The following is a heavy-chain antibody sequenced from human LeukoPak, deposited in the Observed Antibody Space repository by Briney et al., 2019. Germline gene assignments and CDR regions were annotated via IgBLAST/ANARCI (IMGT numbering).Heavy chain of an antibody. J-gene: IGHJ4*02. Sequence: PSQTLSLTCAVSGGSFSGYYWSWVRQPPGKGLEWIGEINHSGSTNYNPSLKSRVTISVDTSKNQFSLKLSSVTAADTAVYYCARGPTWGRSFDYWGQGTLVTVSS. D-gene: IGHD3-16*01. CDR3: ARGPTWGRSFDY. CDR2: INHSGST. V-gene: IGHV4-34*01. CDR1: GGSFSGYY.